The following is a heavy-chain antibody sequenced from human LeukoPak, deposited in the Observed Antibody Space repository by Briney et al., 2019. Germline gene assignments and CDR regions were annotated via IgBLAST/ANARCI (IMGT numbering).Heavy chain of an antibody. CDR3: ATDPVGYCSANGCYSVDY. CDR1: GNTLTELS. D-gene: IGHD2-15*01. V-gene: IGHV1-24*01. J-gene: IGHJ4*02. CDR2: FNPEDGET. Sequence: ASVKVSCKVSGNTLTELSMHWVRQAPGKGLEWMGGFNPEDGETIYAQRFQGRVTMTEDTSTDTAYMELSSLRSDDTAVYYCATDPVGYCSANGCYSVDYWGQGTLVTVSS.